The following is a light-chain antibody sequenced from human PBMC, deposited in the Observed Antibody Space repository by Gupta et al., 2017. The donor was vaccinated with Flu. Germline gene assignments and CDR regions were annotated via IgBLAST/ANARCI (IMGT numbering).Light chain of an antibody. J-gene: IGKJ1*01. CDR1: QNISDW. V-gene: IGKV1-5*03. CDR3: QEYNNYYTWT. CDR2: KAS. Sequence: SILSASVGDRVTFTCRASQNISDWLAWYQQKPGKVPKLLIYKASRLESGVPSRFSGSGSGTEFTLTISSRQPDDFATYYCQEYNNYYTWTFGQGTTVEV.